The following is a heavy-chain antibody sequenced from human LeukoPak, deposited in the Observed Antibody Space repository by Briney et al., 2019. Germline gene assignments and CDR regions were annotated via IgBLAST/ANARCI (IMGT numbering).Heavy chain of an antibody. CDR3: ARDQLGWADY. J-gene: IGHJ4*02. CDR2: IYYSGST. CDR1: GGSISSGGYY. V-gene: IGHV4-31*03. Sequence: SQTLSLTCTVSGGSISSGGYYWSWIRQHPGKGLEWIGYIYYSGSTNYNPSLKSRVTMSVDTSKNHFSLKLSSVTAADTAVYYCARDQLGWADYWGQGTLVTVSS. D-gene: IGHD7-27*01.